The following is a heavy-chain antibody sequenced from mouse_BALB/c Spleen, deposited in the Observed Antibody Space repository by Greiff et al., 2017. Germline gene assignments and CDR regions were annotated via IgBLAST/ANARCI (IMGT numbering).Heavy chain of an antibody. D-gene: IGHD1-2*01. CDR3: ARDGEFITTATAY. CDR1: GFSLTSYG. CDR2: IWAGGST. Sequence: VKLVESGPGLVAPSQSLSITCTVSGFSLTSYGVHWVRQPPGKGLEWLGVIWAGGSTNYNSALMSRLSISKDNSKSQVFLKMNSLQTDDTAMYYCARDGEFITTATAYWGQGTLVTVSA. V-gene: IGHV2-9*02. J-gene: IGHJ3*01.